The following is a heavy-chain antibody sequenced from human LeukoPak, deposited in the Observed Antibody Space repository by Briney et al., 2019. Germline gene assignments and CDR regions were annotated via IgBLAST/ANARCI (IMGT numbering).Heavy chain of an antibody. CDR3: ARVTYYYDSSGYYYCYFDY. CDR2: IYHSGST. Sequence: SETLSLTCAVSGYSISSGYYWGWIRQPPGKGLEWIRSIYHSGSTYYNPSLKSRVTISVDTSKNQFSLKLSSVTAADTAVYYCARVTYYYDSSGYYYCYFDYWGQGTLVTVSS. CDR1: GYSISSGYY. V-gene: IGHV4-38-2*01. D-gene: IGHD3-22*01. J-gene: IGHJ4*02.